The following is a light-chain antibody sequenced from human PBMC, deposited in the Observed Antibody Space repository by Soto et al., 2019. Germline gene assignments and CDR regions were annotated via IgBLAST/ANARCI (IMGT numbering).Light chain of an antibody. CDR3: QSYDSRLSGWV. V-gene: IGLV1-40*01. Sequence: QSVLTQPPSVSGAPGQRVTISCSGSSSNIGTGYDVHWYQQFPGRARKLLMYDNSNRPSGVPDRFSGSKSGTSASLAITGLQAEDEADYYCQSYDSRLSGWVFGGGTKLTVL. CDR1: SSNIGTGYD. J-gene: IGLJ3*02. CDR2: DNS.